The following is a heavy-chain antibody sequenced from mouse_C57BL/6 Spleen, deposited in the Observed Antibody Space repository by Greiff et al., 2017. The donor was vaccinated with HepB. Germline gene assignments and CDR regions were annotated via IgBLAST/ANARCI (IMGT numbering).Heavy chain of an antibody. CDR3: ARWGDLYAMDY. J-gene: IGHJ4*01. CDR1: GYAFSSYW. CDR2: IYPGDGDT. Sequence: VKLQESGAELVKPGASVKISCKASGYAFSSYWMNWVKQRPGKGLEWIGQIYPGDGDTNYNGKFKGKATLTADKSSSTAYMQLSSLTSEDSAVYFCARWGDLYAMDYWGQGTSVTVSS. V-gene: IGHV1-80*01. D-gene: IGHD3-3*01.